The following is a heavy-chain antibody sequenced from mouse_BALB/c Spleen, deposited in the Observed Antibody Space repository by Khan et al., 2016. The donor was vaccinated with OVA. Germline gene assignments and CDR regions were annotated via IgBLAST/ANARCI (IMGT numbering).Heavy chain of an antibody. CDR2: VSTGGHYT. D-gene: IGHD1-1*01. J-gene: IGHJ3*01. CDR1: GFTFSTYG. CDR3: ARLAYYYDSEGFAY. Sequence: EVELVESGGDIVKPGGSLKLSCAASGFTFSTYGMSWVRQTPDKRLEWVATVSTGGHYTYYTDTVKGRFTISRDNAKNTLYLQMSSLWSEDTAIFCCARLAYYYDSEGFAYWGQGTLVTVSA. V-gene: IGHV5-6*01.